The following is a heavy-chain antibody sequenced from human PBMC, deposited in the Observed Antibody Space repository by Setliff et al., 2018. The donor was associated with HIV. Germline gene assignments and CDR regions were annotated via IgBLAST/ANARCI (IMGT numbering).Heavy chain of an antibody. D-gene: IGHD7-27*01. CDR1: GYTFTSYG. V-gene: IGHV1-8*02. J-gene: IGHJ6*03. CDR3: ARGADYLGIPSYYYYYMDV. CDR2: VNPNSGNT. Sequence: EASVKVSCKASGYTFTSYGISWVRQAPGQGLEWMGWVNPNSGNTGYAQKFQGRVTMTRDPSISTAYMELSRLRSEDTAVYYCARGADYLGIPSYYYYYMDVWGKGTTVTVSS.